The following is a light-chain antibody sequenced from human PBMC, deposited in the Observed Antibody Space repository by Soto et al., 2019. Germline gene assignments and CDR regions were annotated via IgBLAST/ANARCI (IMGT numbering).Light chain of an antibody. V-gene: IGKV3-20*01. CDR3: QHYGSSPLT. J-gene: IGKJ4*01. CDR2: GTS. Sequence: EIVLTQSPGTLSLSPGERATLSCRASQSVSSSYLAWYQQKAGQAPRLLIYGTSSRATGIPDRFSGSGSTTDFPLTISRLEPDDFAVYYCQHYGSSPLTFGGGTKVEIK. CDR1: QSVSSSY.